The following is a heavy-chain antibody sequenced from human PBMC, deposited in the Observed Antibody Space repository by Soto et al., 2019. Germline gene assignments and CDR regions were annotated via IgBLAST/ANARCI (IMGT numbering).Heavy chain of an antibody. D-gene: IGHD1-26*01. V-gene: IGHV6-1*01. J-gene: IGHJ6*04. CDR3: AREFMGELRADYYSGMDA. CDR2: TYYRSKWYN. Sequence: SQTLSLTCAISGDSASSNSAAWNWITPSPSRGLEWLGRTYYRSKWYNDYAVSVKSRITINPDTSKNQFSLQLHSVTPEDTAVYYCAREFMGELRADYYSGMDAWGEGTTVTVSS. CDR1: GDSASSNSAA.